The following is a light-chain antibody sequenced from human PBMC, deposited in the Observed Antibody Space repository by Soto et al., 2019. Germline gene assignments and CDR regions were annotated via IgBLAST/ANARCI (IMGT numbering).Light chain of an antibody. Sequence: QSALTQPRSVSGSPGQSVTISCTGTFSDVSDYKYVSWYQQYPGKAPKLMIYDVSNRPSGVPDRFSGSKSGNTASLTISGLQAEDEADYHCCSYAGSSLVVFGGGTKLTVL. CDR1: FSDVSDYKY. V-gene: IGLV2-11*01. CDR3: CSYAGSSLVV. CDR2: DVS. J-gene: IGLJ2*01.